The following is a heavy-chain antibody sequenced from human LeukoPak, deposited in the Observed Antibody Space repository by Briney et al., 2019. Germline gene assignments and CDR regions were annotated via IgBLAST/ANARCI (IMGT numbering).Heavy chain of an antibody. CDR2: INPNSGGT. Sequence: ASVKVSCKAFGYTFTGYYMHWVRQAPGQGLEWMGWINPNSGGTNYAQKFQGWVTMTRDTSISTAYMELSRLRSDDTAVYYCARVLRWNYVEDAFDIWGQGTMVTVSS. J-gene: IGHJ3*02. CDR3: ARVLRWNYVEDAFDI. D-gene: IGHD1-7*01. CDR1: GYTFTGYY. V-gene: IGHV1-2*04.